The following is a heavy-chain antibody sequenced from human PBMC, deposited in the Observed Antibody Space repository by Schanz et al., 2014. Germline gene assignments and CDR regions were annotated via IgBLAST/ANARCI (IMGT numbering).Heavy chain of an antibody. J-gene: IGHJ3*02. CDR1: GFTFSSYA. Sequence: EVQLLESGGGLVQPGGSLRLSCAASGFTFSSYAMSWVRQAPGKGLEWVSAITDSGGSTYYADSVKGPFTISRANSKNPLYLQLNRLRAEDSAVYYCAKVGPYSGSLGAFDIWGQGTMVTVSS. V-gene: IGHV3-23*01. CDR3: AKVGPYSGSLGAFDI. CDR2: ITDSGGST. D-gene: IGHD1-26*01.